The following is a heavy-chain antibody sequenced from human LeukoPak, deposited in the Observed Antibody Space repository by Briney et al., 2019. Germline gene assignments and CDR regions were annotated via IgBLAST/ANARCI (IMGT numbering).Heavy chain of an antibody. CDR3: AKDVRGTYAPDY. Sequence: GGSLRLSCAASGFTFSNYAMSWVRQTPGKGLEWVSTISVNGGSTYSADSVKGRFAISRDNSKNTLYLQMNSLRAEDTAIYYCAKDVRGTYAPDYWGQGTLVTVSS. D-gene: IGHD2-2*01. CDR1: GFTFSNYA. V-gene: IGHV3-23*01. J-gene: IGHJ4*02. CDR2: ISVNGGST.